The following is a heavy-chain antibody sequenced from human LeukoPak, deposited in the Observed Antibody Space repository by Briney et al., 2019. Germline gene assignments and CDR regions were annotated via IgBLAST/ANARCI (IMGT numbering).Heavy chain of an antibody. J-gene: IGHJ4*02. CDR2: IGAIGNT. CDR1: GFPFSDYA. Sequence: GGSLRLSCAASGFPFSDYAINWVRQAPGKGLEWVSAIGAIGNTFYADSVKGRFTISRDNSNNAVHLQMNSLRADDTAVYYCAKRGLGAVAGSYDYWGQGTLVTVSS. D-gene: IGHD6-19*01. CDR3: AKRGLGAVAGSYDY. V-gene: IGHV3-23*01.